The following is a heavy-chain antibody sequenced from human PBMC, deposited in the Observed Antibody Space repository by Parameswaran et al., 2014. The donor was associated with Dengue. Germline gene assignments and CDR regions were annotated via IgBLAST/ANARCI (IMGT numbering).Heavy chain of an antibody. D-gene: IGHD4-11*01. CDR3: ASRSYRFYYYYYMDV. V-gene: IGHV4-31*02. CDR2: IYYSGST. J-gene: IGHJ6*03. Sequence: EGLEWIGYIYYSGSTYYNPSLKSRVTISVDTSKNQFSLKLSSVTAADTAVYYCASRSYRFYYYYYMDVWGKGTTVTVSS.